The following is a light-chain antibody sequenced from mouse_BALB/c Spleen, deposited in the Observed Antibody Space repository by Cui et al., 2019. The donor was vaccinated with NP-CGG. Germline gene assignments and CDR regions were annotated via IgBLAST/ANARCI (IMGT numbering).Light chain of an antibody. J-gene: IGLJ1*01. CDR2: GTN. CDR3: ALWYSNHWV. V-gene: IGLV1*01. Sequence: QAVATPESALTTSPGETVTLTCRSSTGAVPTSNYANWVQEKPDHLFTGLIGGTNNRAPGVPARFSGSLIGDKAALTITGAQTEDEAIYFCALWYSNHWVFGGGTKLTVL. CDR1: TGAVPTSNY.